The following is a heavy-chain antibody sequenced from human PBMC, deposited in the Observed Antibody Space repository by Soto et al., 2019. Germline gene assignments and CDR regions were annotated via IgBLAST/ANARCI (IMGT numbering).Heavy chain of an antibody. V-gene: IGHV4-34*01. CDR3: ARGTRGYSSSWYAV. Sequence: PAETLSLTCAVYVGSFSVYYWSWIRQPPGKGLEWIGRVYDSGSTNYNPSLKSRVTISVDTSKNQLSLKLSSVTAADTAVYYCARGTRGYSSSWYAVWGQGTTVTVSS. J-gene: IGHJ6*01. CDR2: VYDSGST. CDR1: VGSFSVYY. D-gene: IGHD6-13*01.